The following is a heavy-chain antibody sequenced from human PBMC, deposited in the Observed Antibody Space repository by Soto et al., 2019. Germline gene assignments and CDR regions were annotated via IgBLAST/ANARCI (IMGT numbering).Heavy chain of an antibody. CDR1: GGSFSGYS. D-gene: IGHD2-8*02. CDR3: ARDKITGLFDY. V-gene: IGHV4-34*01. J-gene: IGHJ4*02. Sequence: SETLSLTCAVYGGSFSGYSWTWIRQPPGAGLEWIGEINHSGSTNYNPSLKSRVTISVDTSKNQFSLKLTSVTAADTAVYYCARDKITGLFDYWGQGTLVTVSS. CDR2: INHSGST.